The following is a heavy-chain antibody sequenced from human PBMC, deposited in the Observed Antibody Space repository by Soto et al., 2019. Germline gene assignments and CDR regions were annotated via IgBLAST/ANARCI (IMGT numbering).Heavy chain of an antibody. J-gene: IGHJ1*01. V-gene: IGHV4-59*01. D-gene: IGHD1-1*01. CDR1: GGSISSYY. CDR2: IYYSGST. Sequence: SETLSLTCTVSGGSISSYYWSWIRQPPGKGLEWIGYIYYSGSTNYNPSLKSRVTISVDTSKNQFSLKLSSVTAADTALYYCASQLLYGYWGQGTLVTVSS. CDR3: ASQLLYGY.